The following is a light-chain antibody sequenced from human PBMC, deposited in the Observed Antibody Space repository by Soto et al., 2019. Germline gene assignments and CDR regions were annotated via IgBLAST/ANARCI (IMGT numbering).Light chain of an antibody. CDR2: ESS. CDR1: SSDVGSYNY. J-gene: IGLJ1*01. Sequence: QSVLTQPASVSGSPGQSITISCTGTSSDVGSYNYVSWYHQHPGKVPKLMIYESSKRPSGVSDRFSGSKSGNTASLTTSGIQAEDEADYYGCSYASLEFVFGTATKGTVL. CDR3: CSYASLEFV. V-gene: IGLV2-23*01.